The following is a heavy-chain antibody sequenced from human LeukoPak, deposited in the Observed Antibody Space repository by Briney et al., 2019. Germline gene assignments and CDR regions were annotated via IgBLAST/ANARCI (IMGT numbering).Heavy chain of an antibody. CDR2: IRYDGSNK. CDR1: GFSFRNYG. D-gene: IGHD5/OR15-5a*01. CDR3: AKLVQSTDHDAFDI. J-gene: IGHJ3*02. V-gene: IGHV3-30*02. Sequence: TGGSLRLSCAASGFSFRNYGIHWVRQAPGKGLEWAAFIRYDGSNKNYADSVKGRFTISRDKSKNTLYLQMNSLRPEDTAVYYCAKLVQSTDHDAFDIWGQGTMVTVSS.